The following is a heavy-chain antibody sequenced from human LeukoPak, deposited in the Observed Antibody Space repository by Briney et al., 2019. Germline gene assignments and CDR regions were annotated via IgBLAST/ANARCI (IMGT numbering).Heavy chain of an antibody. D-gene: IGHD6-25*01. CDR3: AKDLAGREEAAYDY. CDR2: ISGSGGST. J-gene: IGHJ4*02. CDR1: GFTFSSYA. V-gene: IGHV3-23*01. Sequence: GGSLRLSCAASGFTFSSYAMSWVRQAPGKGLEWVLAISGSGGSTYYADSVKGRFTISRDNSKNTLYLQMNSLRAEDTAVYYCAKDLAGREEAAYDYWGQGTLVTVSS.